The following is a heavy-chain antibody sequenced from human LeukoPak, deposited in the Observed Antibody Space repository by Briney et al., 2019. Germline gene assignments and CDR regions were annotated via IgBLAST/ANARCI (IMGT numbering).Heavy chain of an antibody. CDR2: IRYDGDNK. CDR1: GFTFSTFG. J-gene: IGHJ4*02. V-gene: IGHV3-30*02. CDR3: AKVPPGCSTTNCYNPFDY. D-gene: IGHD2-2*02. Sequence: GGSLRLSCAASGFTFSTFGMHWVRQTPGKGLEWVAYIRYDGDNKYYADSVKGRFTISRDNSKNTLYLQMNSTRTEDTAVYYCAKVPPGCSTTNCYNPFDYWGQGTLVTVSS.